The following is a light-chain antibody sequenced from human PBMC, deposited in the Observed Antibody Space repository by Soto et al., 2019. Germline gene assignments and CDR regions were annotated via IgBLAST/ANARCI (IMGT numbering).Light chain of an antibody. V-gene: IGLV2-8*01. CDR1: SSDVGGYKY. CDR2: EVS. CDR3: SAYAGRNNWV. Sequence: QSVLPQPPSASGSPGQSVTISCTGTSSDVGGYKYVSWYQQHPGKAPKLMIYEVSKRPSGVPDRFSGAKSGNTASLTVSGLQAEEEADYDCSAYAGRNNWVFGGGTKLTVL. J-gene: IGLJ3*02.